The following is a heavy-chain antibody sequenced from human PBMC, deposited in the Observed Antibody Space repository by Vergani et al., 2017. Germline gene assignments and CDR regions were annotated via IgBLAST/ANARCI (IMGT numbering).Heavy chain of an antibody. CDR1: GGSISSYY. CDR2: IYYSGST. D-gene: IGHD3-3*01. Sequence: QVQLQESGPGLVKPSETLSLTCTVSGGSISSYYWSWIRQPPGKGLEWIGYIYYSGSTNYNPSLKSRVTISVDTSKNQFSLKLSSVTAADTAVYYCARVVQDYFGGYYFDYWGQGTLVTVSS. CDR3: ARVVQDYFGGYYFDY. J-gene: IGHJ4*02. V-gene: IGHV4-59*12.